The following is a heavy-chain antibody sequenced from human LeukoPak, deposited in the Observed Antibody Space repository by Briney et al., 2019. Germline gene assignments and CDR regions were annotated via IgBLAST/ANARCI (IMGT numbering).Heavy chain of an antibody. CDR1: GFTLSSYS. D-gene: IGHD3-16*01. CDR3: ARDVIRGLRGVGVMTRGAFDI. CDR2: ISSSSSYI. V-gene: IGHV3-21*01. J-gene: IGHJ3*02. Sequence: GGSLRLSCAASGFTLSSYSMNWVRQAPGKGLEWVSSISSSSSYIYYADSVKGRFTISRDNAKNSLYLQMNSLRAEDTAVYYCARDVIRGLRGVGVMTRGAFDIWGQGTMVTVSS.